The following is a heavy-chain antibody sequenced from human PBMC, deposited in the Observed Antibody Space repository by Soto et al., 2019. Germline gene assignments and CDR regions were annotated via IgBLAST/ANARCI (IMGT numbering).Heavy chain of an antibody. Sequence: PGGSLRLSCAASGFTFSSYGMHWVRQAPGKGLEWVAVISYDGSNKYYADSVKGRFTISRDNSKNTLYLQMNSLRAEDTAVYYCAKDLVVVPAAILGEYYYYGMGVWGQGTTVTVSS. V-gene: IGHV3-30*18. D-gene: IGHD2-2*02. CDR2: ISYDGSNK. CDR1: GFTFSSYG. CDR3: AKDLVVVPAAILGEYYYYGMGV. J-gene: IGHJ6*02.